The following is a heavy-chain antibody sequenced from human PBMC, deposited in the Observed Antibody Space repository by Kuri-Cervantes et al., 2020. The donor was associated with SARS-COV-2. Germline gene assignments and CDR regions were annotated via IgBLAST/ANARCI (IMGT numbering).Heavy chain of an antibody. D-gene: IGHD3-22*01. CDR3: ARENYYDSSVGVAFDI. V-gene: IGHV4-4*07. CDR1: GGSISSYY. J-gene: IGHJ3*02. Sequence: GSLRLSRTVSGGSISSYYWSWIRQPAGKGLEWIGRIYTSGSTNYNPSLKSRVTMSVDTSKNQFSLKLSSVTAADTAVYYCARENYYDSSVGVAFDIWGQGTMVTVSS. CDR2: IYTSGST.